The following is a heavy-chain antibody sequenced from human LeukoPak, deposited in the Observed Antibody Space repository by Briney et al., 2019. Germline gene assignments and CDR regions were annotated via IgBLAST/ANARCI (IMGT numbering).Heavy chain of an antibody. CDR3: ARDGNGDYIDK. J-gene: IGHJ4*02. V-gene: IGHV1-18*01. CDR2: ISAYNGNT. CDR1: GYTFTSYG. Sequence: GASVKVSCKASGYTFTSYGISWVRQAPGQGLEWMGWISAYNGNTNYAQNLQGRVTMTTETSTSTAYMELRSLRADDTAAYYCARDGNGDYIDKWGPRTPVTVSS. D-gene: IGHD1-1*01.